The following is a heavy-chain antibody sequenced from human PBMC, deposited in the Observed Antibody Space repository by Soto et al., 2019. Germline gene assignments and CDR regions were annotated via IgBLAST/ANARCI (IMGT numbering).Heavy chain of an antibody. D-gene: IGHD3-16*01. CDR1: GFPFSAYN. Sequence: PGGSLRLSCTGSGFPFSAYNINWVRQAPGKGLEWVSSITVGSSHIYQPNSMKGRFTISRDDAKNSVYLQIDSLRDEDTALYYCSRSPEVGVRGAYWRQGTLVTVPS. CDR2: ITVGSSHI. J-gene: IGHJ4*02. CDR3: SRSPEVGVRGAY. V-gene: IGHV3-21*01.